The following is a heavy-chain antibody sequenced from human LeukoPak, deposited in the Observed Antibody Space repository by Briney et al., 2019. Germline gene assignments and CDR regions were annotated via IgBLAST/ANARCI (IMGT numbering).Heavy chain of an antibody. D-gene: IGHD6-13*01. Sequence: GGSLRLSCAASGFTFSDYYMSWIRQAPGKGLEWIGSICSSSSYTNYADSVKGRFTISRDNSKNSLYLQMNSLGAEDTAVYYCASTILGSWYFDSWGQGTLVTVST. CDR1: GFTFSDYY. CDR2: ICSSSSYT. CDR3: ASTILGSWYFDS. J-gene: IGHJ4*02. V-gene: IGHV3-11*06.